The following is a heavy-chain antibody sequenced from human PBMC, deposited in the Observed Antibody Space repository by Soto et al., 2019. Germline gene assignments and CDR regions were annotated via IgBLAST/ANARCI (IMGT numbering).Heavy chain of an antibody. CDR3: AGICSGGSCYS. V-gene: IGHV4-59*01. Sequence: KPSETLSLTCTVSGGSISSYYWSWIRQPPGKGLEWIGYIYYSGSTNYNPSLKSRVTISVDTSKSQFSLKLSSVTAADTAVYYCAGICSGGSCYSWGQGTLVTVSS. J-gene: IGHJ4*02. CDR1: GGSISSYY. D-gene: IGHD2-15*01. CDR2: IYYSGST.